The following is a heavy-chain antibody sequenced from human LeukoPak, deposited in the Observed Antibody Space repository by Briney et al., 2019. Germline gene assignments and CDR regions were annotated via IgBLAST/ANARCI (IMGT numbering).Heavy chain of an antibody. D-gene: IGHD6-25*01. J-gene: IGHJ6*04. V-gene: IGHV4-59*01. CDR2: IYYSGST. Sequence: SETLSLTCTVSGGSISSYYWSWIRQPPGKGLEWIGYIYYSGSTNYNPSLRSRVTISVDTSKNQFSLKLSSVTAADTAVYYCARDHPGGDVWGKGTTVTVSS. CDR1: GGSISSYY. CDR3: ARDHPGGDV.